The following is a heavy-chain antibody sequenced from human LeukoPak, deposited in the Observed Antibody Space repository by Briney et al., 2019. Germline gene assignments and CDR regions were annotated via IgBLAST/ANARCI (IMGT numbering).Heavy chain of an antibody. CDR1: GFTFATYA. CDR3: IKERGAVAAFTGFS. D-gene: IGHD6-19*01. CDR2: ISISSVDS. V-gene: IGHV3-23*01. J-gene: IGHJ4*02. Sequence: GGSLRLSCAASGFTFATYAMSWVRQAPGKGLEWVGGISISSVDSYYADSVKGRFSISRDNSKNTLYLQMNSLRAEDTAVYYCIKERGAVAAFTGFSWGQGTLVTVSS.